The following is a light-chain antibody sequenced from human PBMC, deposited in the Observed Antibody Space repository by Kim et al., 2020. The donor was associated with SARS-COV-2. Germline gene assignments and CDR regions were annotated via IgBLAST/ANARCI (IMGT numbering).Light chain of an antibody. CDR2: SAS. CDR1: QSVTTN. V-gene: IGKV3-15*01. CDR3: QQYDNWPLT. J-gene: IGKJ5*01. Sequence: EIVLTQSPATLSVSPGERATLSCRASQSVTTNLAWYQQKPGQAPMVLIYSASTRATDIPARFSGSGSGTEFTLTINILQSEDFAVYYCQQYDNWPLTFGQGTRLEIK.